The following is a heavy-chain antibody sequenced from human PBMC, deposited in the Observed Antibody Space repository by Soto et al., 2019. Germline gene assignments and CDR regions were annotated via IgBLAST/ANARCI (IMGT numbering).Heavy chain of an antibody. D-gene: IGHD3-10*01. V-gene: IGHV3-30-3*01. CDR3: ARDVYYYGSGSYYYYGMDV. J-gene: IGHJ6*02. CDR2: ISYDGSNK. Sequence: QVQLVESGGGVVEPGRSLRLSCAASGFTFSSYAMHWVRQAPGKGLEWVAVISYDGSNKYYADSVKGRFTISRDNSKNTRYLQMNSLRADDTAVYYCARDVYYYGSGSYYYYGMDVWGQGTTVTVSS. CDR1: GFTFSSYA.